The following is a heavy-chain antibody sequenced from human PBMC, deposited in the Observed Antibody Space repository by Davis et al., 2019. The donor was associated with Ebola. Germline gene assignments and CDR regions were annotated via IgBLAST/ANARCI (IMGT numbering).Heavy chain of an antibody. D-gene: IGHD2-2*01. V-gene: IGHV1-18*01. CDR2: ISAYNGDT. CDR3: ARDYDQLPDY. CDR1: GYNFSNYG. Sequence: ASVKVSCKASGYNFSNYGVSWVRQAPGQGLEWVGWISAYNGDTNYARDFQGRVTMTTDTSTSTAYLELRSLRSDDTAVYYCARDYDQLPDYWGQGTLVTVSS. J-gene: IGHJ4*02.